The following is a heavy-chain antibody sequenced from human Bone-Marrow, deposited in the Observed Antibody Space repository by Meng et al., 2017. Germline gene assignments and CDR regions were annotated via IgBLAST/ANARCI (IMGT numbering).Heavy chain of an antibody. J-gene: IGHJ5*02. D-gene: IGHD1-7*01. CDR2: INHSGST. Sequence: QVQLQQCGAGLLKPSETLSLTCAVYGGSFSGYYWSWIRQPPGKGLEWIGEINHSGSTNYNPSLKSRVTISVDTSKNQFSLKLSSVTAADTVVYYCARGVVRNWNYLPWGQGTLVTVSS. V-gene: IGHV4-34*01. CDR3: ARGVVRNWNYLP. CDR1: GGSFSGYY.